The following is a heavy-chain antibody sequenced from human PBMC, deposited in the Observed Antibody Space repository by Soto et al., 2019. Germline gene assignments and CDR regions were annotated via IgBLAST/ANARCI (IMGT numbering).Heavy chain of an antibody. CDR3: VRAAKRYFDY. CDR1: GVTYNTFA. D-gene: IGHD6-25*01. CDR2: IIPVLGPA. V-gene: IGHV1-69*10. Sequence: ASVKVSCKASGVTYNTFAVSWVRQAPGQGLEWMGGIIPVLGPAFYAQKFQGRVTITADKSTSTAYLELTSLRSEDTAVYYCVRAAKRYFDYWGQGTLVTVSS. J-gene: IGHJ4*02.